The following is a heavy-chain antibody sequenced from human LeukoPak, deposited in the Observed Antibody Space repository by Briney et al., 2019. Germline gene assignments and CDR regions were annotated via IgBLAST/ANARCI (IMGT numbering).Heavy chain of an antibody. J-gene: IGHJ3*02. Sequence: GGSLRLSCAASGFTFSSCWMHWVRQAPGKGLVWVSRINSDGSSTSYADSVKGRFTISRDNAKNTLYLQMNSLRAEDTAVYYCARDDSLTGDAFDIWGQGTMVTVSS. D-gene: IGHD3/OR15-3a*01. CDR1: GFTFSSCW. CDR2: INSDGSST. V-gene: IGHV3-74*01. CDR3: ARDDSLTGDAFDI.